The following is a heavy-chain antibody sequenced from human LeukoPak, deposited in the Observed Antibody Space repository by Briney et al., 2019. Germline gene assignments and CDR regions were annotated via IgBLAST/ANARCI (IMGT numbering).Heavy chain of an antibody. CDR1: VYTFTSYY. Sequence: ASVKVSCKASVYTFTSYYIHWVRQSPGHGLEWMGIINPSGGSTSYAQKFQGRVTMTRDTSTSTVSMELSSLRSEDTAVYYCARGGIKWELHKNWFAPWGQGTLVTVSS. CDR2: INPSGGST. J-gene: IGHJ5*02. D-gene: IGHD1-26*01. CDR3: ARGGIKWELHKNWFAP. V-gene: IGHV1-46*01.